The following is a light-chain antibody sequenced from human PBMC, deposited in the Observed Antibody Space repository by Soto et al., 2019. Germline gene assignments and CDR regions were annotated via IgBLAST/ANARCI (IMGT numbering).Light chain of an antibody. CDR1: SSDVGGYEY. J-gene: IGLJ7*01. Sequence: QSALTQPPSASGSPGQSVTISCTGTSSDVGGYEYVSWYQQHPGKAPKLIIYEVDKRPSGVPDRVSGSKSGNTASLTVSGLQTEDEAEYYCSSYAGYNYAVFGGGTQLTVL. CDR2: EVD. V-gene: IGLV2-8*01. CDR3: SSYAGYNYAV.